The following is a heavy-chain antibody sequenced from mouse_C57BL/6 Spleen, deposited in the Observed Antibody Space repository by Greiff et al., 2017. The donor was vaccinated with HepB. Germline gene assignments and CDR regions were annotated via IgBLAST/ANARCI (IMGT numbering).Heavy chain of an antibody. CDR2: IDPYSGGT. CDR1: GYTFTRYW. V-gene: IGHV1-72*01. J-gene: IGHJ2*01. Sequence: QVQLQQPGAELVKPGASVKLSCTASGYTFTRYWMHWVIQRPGRGLEWIGRIDPYSGGTKYNEKFKSKATLTVDKPSSTAYMQLSSLTSEDSAVYYCARNYFFDYWGQGTTLTVAS. CDR3: ARNYFFDY.